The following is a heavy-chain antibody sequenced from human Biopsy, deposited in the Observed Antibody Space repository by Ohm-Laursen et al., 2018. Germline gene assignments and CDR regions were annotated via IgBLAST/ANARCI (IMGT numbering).Heavy chain of an antibody. CDR3: ARPKSRRALDV. D-gene: IGHD2-2*01. CDR2: IKQDGSEK. CDR1: GFTFTDYW. V-gene: IGHV3-7*01. J-gene: IGHJ3*01. Sequence: SLRPSCAASGFTFTDYWMIWVRRAPGKGLEWVANIKQDGSEKNYVDSVKGRFTITRDNAKNSLYLQMNSLRVEDTAVYYCARPKSRRALDVWGQGTMVTVSS.